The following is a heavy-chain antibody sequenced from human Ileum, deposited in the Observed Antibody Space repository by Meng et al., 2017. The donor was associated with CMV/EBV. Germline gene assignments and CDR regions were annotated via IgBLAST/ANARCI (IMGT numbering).Heavy chain of an antibody. V-gene: IGHV4-4*07. D-gene: IGHD3-10*01. CDR2: NHYSGGT. CDR1: GATIKNYS. J-gene: IGHJ4*02. Sequence: HVQLKESGPRSVKPSRTLSLTCTVSGATIKNYSWTWLRQPAGKGLEWLGRNHYSGGTDDNPSLKSRVTLSIDTSKNQLSLKIYSVTAADTAVYYCARAGARGVPVDLWGQGTLVTVSS. CDR3: ARAGARGVPVDL.